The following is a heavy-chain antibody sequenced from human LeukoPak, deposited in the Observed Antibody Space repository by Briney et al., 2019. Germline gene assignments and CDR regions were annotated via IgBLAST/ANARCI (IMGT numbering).Heavy chain of an antibody. Sequence: GGSLRLSCSASGFDISAYGMNWVRQAPGKRLEWVTFISFNEEDKDYADSVRGRYTISRDNSKNTLYLQMNSLRAEDTAVYYCAKGDTTRELPHDYWGQGTLVTVSS. CDR3: AKGDTTRELPHDY. J-gene: IGHJ4*02. V-gene: IGHV3-30*02. CDR1: GFDISAYG. CDR2: ISFNEEDK. D-gene: IGHD1-26*01.